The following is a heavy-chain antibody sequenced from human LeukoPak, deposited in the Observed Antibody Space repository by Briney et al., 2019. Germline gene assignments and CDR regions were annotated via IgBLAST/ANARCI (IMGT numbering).Heavy chain of an antibody. D-gene: IGHD2-8*01. CDR3: ARDGWSLGP. Sequence: ASVKVSCTASGYTFASYGVSWVRRAPGQGPEWMAWISVYSGITEYAQKFQDRVTLTADTSTSTVFMELRSLTSDDTAIYYCARDGWSLGPWGQGTLVTVSS. J-gene: IGHJ5*02. CDR2: ISVYSGIT. V-gene: IGHV1-18*01. CDR1: GYTFASYG.